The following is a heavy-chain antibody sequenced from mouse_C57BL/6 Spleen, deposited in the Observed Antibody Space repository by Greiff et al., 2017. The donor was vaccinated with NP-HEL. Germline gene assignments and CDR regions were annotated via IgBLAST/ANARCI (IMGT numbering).Heavy chain of an antibody. CDR1: GYSFTSYY. J-gene: IGHJ4*01. Sequence: VQLQQSGPELVKPGASVKISCKASGYSFTSYYIHWVKQRPGQGLEWIGWIYPGSGNTKYNEKFKGKATLTADTSSSTAYMQLSSLTSEDSAVYYCARLLTGLAMDYWGQGTSVTVSS. V-gene: IGHV1-66*01. CDR2: IYPGSGNT. D-gene: IGHD1-1*01. CDR3: ARLLTGLAMDY.